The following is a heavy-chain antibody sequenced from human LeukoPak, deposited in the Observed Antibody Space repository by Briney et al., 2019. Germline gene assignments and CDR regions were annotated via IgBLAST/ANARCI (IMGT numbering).Heavy chain of an antibody. CDR2: INPSGGST. V-gene: IGHV1-46*01. CDR1: GYTFTSYY. CDR3: ARDHYSYGYFDY. Sequence: EASVKVSCKASGYTFTSYYMHWVRQAPGQGLEWMGIINPSGGSTSYAQKFQGRVTMTRDTSTSTVYMELSSLRSDDTAVYYCARDHYSYGYFDYWGQGTLVTVSS. J-gene: IGHJ4*02. D-gene: IGHD5-18*01.